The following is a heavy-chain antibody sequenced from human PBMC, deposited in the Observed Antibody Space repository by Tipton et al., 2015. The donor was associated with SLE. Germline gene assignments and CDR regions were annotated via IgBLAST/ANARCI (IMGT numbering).Heavy chain of an antibody. CDR1: GGSISSRSHY. Sequence: GLVKPSETLSLTCSVSGGSISSRSHYWGWIRQPPGKGLEWIRSIHYSGSTYDNPSLKSRVTISVDTSKNQFSLKLSSVAAADTAVYYCARDSRYQLTYYYMDVWGKGTTVTVSS. CDR3: ARDSRYQLTYYYMDV. V-gene: IGHV4-39*07. D-gene: IGHD2-2*01. CDR2: IHYSGST. J-gene: IGHJ6*03.